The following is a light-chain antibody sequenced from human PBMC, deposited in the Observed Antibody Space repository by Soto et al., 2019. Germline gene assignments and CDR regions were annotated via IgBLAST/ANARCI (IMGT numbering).Light chain of an antibody. CDR2: GAS. J-gene: IGKJ1*01. CDR1: QSVSSSA. Sequence: EIVLTQSPGTLSMSPGERATLSCRASQSVSSSALAWYQQTPGQAPRLLIFGASSRATGIPDRFSGSGSGTGFTITISTLENEDFAVYFCQQYGSTPTFGQGSKVESK. V-gene: IGKV3-20*01. CDR3: QQYGSTPT.